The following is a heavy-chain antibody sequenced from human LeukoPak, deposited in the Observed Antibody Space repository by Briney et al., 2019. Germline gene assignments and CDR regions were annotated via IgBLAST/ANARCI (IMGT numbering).Heavy chain of an antibody. V-gene: IGHV4-59*01. Sequence: SETLSLTCTVSGGSISNYFWSWIRQPPGKGLECIGYIYYSGSTNYNPSLKSRVTISVDTSKNQFSLKLNSVTAADTAVYYCARVSGYDCESFYDYWGQGTLVPVSS. CDR3: ARVSGYDCESFYDY. D-gene: IGHD5-12*01. CDR1: GGSISNYF. J-gene: IGHJ4*02. CDR2: IYYSGST.